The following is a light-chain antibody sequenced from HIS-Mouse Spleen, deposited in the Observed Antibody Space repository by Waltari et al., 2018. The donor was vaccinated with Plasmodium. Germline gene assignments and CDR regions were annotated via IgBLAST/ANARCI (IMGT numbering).Light chain of an antibody. J-gene: IGLJ2*01. CDR2: EVS. V-gene: IGLV2-8*01. CDR3: SSYAGSNNLV. Sequence: QSALTQPPSASGSPGQSVPISCTGTSSDVAGYNSVPWYQQHPGKAPKLMIYEVSKRPSGVPDRFSGSKSGNTASLTVSGLQAEDEADYYCSSYAGSNNLVFGGGTKLTVL. CDR1: SSDVAGYNS.